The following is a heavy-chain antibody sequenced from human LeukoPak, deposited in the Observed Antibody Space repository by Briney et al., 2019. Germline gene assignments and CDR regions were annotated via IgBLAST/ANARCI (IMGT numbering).Heavy chain of an antibody. Sequence: ASVNVSCKTSGYTFASYGVSWVRQAPGQGLEWMAWISPYNGNTNYAQKLQGRVTLTTDTSTSTAYMELRSLRSDDTAVYYCARHYYGSGTYYHFDSWGQGTLVTVSS. CDR1: GYTFASYG. J-gene: IGHJ4*02. CDR3: ARHYYGSGTYYHFDS. D-gene: IGHD3-10*01. V-gene: IGHV1-18*01. CDR2: ISPYNGNT.